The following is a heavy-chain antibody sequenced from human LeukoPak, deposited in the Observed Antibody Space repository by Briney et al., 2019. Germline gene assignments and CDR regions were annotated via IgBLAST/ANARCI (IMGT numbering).Heavy chain of an antibody. CDR2: ISCSGSNT. Sequence: GGSPRLSCAASGFTFSSYAMSWVRQAPGKGLEWVSAISCSGSNTYYADSVKGRFTISRDNSKNTLYLQMNSLRAEDTAVYYCARVRIVGATTGFDYWGQGTLVTVSS. CDR3: ARVRIVGATTGFDY. V-gene: IGHV3-23*01. J-gene: IGHJ4*02. CDR1: GFTFSSYA. D-gene: IGHD1-26*01.